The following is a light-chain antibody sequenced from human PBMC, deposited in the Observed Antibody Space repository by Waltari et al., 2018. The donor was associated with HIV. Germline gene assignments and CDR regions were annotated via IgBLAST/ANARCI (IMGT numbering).Light chain of an antibody. Sequence: QSALTQPRSVSGSPGQSVTVSCTSSRSAVFNFNFVSWYQQHPGKTPKLLLYDVTKRPSGVPDRFSCSMSGNTASLTISGLQYDDEADYYCCSFTSSNSYVFAAGTRVTVL. J-gene: IGLJ1*01. CDR1: RSAVFNFNF. CDR3: CSFTSSNSYV. CDR2: DVT. V-gene: IGLV2-11*01.